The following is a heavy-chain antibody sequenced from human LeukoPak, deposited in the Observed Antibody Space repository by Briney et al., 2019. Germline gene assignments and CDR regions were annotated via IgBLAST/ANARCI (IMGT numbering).Heavy chain of an antibody. D-gene: IGHD5-12*01. Sequence: GGSLRLSCAASGFTFSSYSMNWVRQAPGKGLEWVSSISSSSSYIYYADSVKGRFTISRDNAKNSLYLQMNSLRAEDTAVYYCARGQKGNSGYDYWGQGTLVTVSS. CDR1: GFTFSSYS. CDR2: ISSSSSYI. CDR3: ARGQKGNSGYDY. J-gene: IGHJ4*02. V-gene: IGHV3-21*04.